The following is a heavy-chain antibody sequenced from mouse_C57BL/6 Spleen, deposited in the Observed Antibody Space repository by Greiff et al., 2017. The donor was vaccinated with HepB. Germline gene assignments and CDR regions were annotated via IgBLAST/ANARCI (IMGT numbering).Heavy chain of an antibody. CDR2: IYPGDGDT. CDR3: ARRDYYGSRGYFDV. V-gene: IGHV1-82*01. Sequence: QVQLKESGPELVKPGASVKISCKASGYAFSSSWMNWVKQRPGKGLEWIGRIYPGDGDTNYNGKFKGKATLTADKSSSTAYMPLSSLTSEDSAVYFCARRDYYGSRGYFDVWGTGTTVTVSS. D-gene: IGHD1-1*01. J-gene: IGHJ1*03. CDR1: GYAFSSSW.